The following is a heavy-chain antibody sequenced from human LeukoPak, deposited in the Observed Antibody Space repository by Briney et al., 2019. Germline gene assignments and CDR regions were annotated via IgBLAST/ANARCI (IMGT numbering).Heavy chain of an antibody. V-gene: IGHV3-30*18. CDR2: ISYDGSNK. CDR3: AKWNGSGSY. CDR1: GFTFSSYG. Sequence: GRSLRLSCAASGFTFSSYGMHWVRQAPGKGLEWVAVISYDGSNKYYADSVKGRFTISRDNSKNTLYLQMNSLRAEDTAVYYCAKWNGSGSYWGQGTLVTVSS. J-gene: IGHJ4*02. D-gene: IGHD3-10*01.